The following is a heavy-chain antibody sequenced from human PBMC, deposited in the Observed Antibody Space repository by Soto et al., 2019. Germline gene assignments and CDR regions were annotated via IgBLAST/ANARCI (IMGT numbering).Heavy chain of an antibody. Sequence: SETLSLTFTVSGGSISSDYYHWTWVRQSPERGLEWIGYIHHSGSILYNPSLQSRVTISVDTSKNQFSLHLSSVTAADTAVYFCAREDDGGDSLDVWGQGTTVTVSS. CDR3: AREDDGGDSLDV. CDR2: IHHSGSI. D-gene: IGHD2-21*02. CDR1: GGSISSDYYH. J-gene: IGHJ6*02. V-gene: IGHV4-30-4*08.